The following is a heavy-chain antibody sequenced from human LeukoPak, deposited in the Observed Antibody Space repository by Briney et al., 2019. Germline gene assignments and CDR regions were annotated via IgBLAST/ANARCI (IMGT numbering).Heavy chain of an antibody. CDR2: MNPNSGNT. V-gene: IGHV1-8*01. CDR3: AKGAVYHYGMDV. Sequence: ASVTVSCKASGYTFTSYDINWVRQATGQGLEWMGWMNPNSGNTGYAQKFQGRVTMTRNTSISTAYMELSSLRSEDTAVYYCAKGAVYHYGMDVWGQGTTVTVSS. CDR1: GYTFTSYD. J-gene: IGHJ6*02.